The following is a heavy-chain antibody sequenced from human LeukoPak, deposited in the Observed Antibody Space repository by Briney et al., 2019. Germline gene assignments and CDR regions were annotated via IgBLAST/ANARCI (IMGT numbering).Heavy chain of an antibody. CDR3: ARPSYDSVWGSYRD. CDR1: GGSISSTSYY. V-gene: IGHV4-39*01. D-gene: IGHD3-16*02. J-gene: IGHJ4*02. CDR2: IYYSGST. Sequence: SETPSLTCTVSGGSISSTSYYWGWIRQPPGKGLEWIGSIYYSGSTYYNPSLKSRVTISVDTSKNQFSLKMSSVTAADTAVYYCARPSYDSVWGSYRDWGQGTLVTVSS.